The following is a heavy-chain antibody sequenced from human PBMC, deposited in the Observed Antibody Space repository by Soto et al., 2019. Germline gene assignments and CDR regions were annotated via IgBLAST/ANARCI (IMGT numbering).Heavy chain of an antibody. J-gene: IGHJ4*02. D-gene: IGHD3-10*01. CDR2: MNPNSGNT. Sequence: QVQLVQSVAEVKKPGASVKVSCKASGYTFTPYDINWGRQTTGDGLEWMGWMNPNSGNTGHAQQFQRRVTLTSDTSIRTAYRVPNSMTSDDAALYDCAIGGDNGAWYYGFAYWGREPLV. V-gene: IGHV1-8*01. CDR1: GYTFTPYD. CDR3: AIGGDNGAWYYGFAY.